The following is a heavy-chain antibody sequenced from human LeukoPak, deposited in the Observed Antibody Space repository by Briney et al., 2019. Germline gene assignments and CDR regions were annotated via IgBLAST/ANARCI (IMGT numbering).Heavy chain of an antibody. J-gene: IGHJ4*02. D-gene: IGHD3-10*01. CDR2: ISGSGGST. CDR1: GFTFSSYA. Sequence: PGGSLRLSCAASGFTFSSYAMSWVRQAPGKGLEWVSAISGSGGSTYYADSVKGRFTISRDNSKNTLYLQMNSLRAEDTAVYYCAKDYYGSGSYYNEAYDYWGQGTLVTVSS. V-gene: IGHV3-23*01. CDR3: AKDYYGSGSYYNEAYDY.